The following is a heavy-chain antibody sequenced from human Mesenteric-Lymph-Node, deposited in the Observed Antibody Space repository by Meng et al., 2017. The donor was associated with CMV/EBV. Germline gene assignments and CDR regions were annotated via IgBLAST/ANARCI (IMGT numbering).Heavy chain of an antibody. CDR2: IYSGGST. Sequence: GESLKISCAASGFAVRSTYMNWVRQAPGRGLEWVSVIYSGGSTYYADSVKGRFTISRDTSKNMVYLQMKGLRPEDTAVYYCARARWGDGLPFDYWGQGTLVTVSS. CDR1: GFAVRSTY. J-gene: IGHJ4*02. D-gene: IGHD3-16*01. CDR3: ARARWGDGLPFDY. V-gene: IGHV3-66*02.